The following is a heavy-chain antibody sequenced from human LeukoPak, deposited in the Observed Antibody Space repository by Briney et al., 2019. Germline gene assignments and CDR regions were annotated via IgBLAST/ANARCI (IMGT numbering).Heavy chain of an antibody. J-gene: IGHJ4*02. CDR2: ISYSGST. CDR3: VRGYSGYPYYLDY. CDR1: GGSISSSSYY. Sequence: PSETLSLTCTVSGGSISSSSYYWGWIRQPPGKGLEWIGYISYSGSTSSHPSLKSRVIISLDMSKSQFSLKLTSVTAADTAVYYCVRGYSGYPYYLDYWGQGTLVTVSS. D-gene: IGHD5-12*01. V-gene: IGHV4-61*05.